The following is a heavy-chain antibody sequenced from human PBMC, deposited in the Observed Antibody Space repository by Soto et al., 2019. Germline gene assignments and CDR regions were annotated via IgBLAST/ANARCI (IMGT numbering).Heavy chain of an antibody. J-gene: IGHJ4*02. CDR3: AKGSRGGSGRSY. Sequence: EVQLLESGGGLVQPGGSLRLSCAASGFTFSSYAMSWVRQAPGKGLEWVSAISGSGGSTYYADSVKGRFTIARDNSKDSLNLQMISLSGEDTEVYYGAKGSRGGSGRSYWGQGRLVTVTS. V-gene: IGHV3-23*01. CDR2: ISGSGGST. D-gene: IGHD1-26*01. CDR1: GFTFSSYA.